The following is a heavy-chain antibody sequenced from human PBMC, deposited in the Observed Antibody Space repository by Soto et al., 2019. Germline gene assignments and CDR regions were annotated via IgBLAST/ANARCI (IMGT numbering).Heavy chain of an antibody. D-gene: IGHD5-18*01. CDR3: AGPGYSSQDY. J-gene: IGHJ4*02. CDR1: GFTFSSFA. V-gene: IGHV3-23*01. Sequence: GGSLRLSCSAPGFTFSSFALSWVRQAPGMGLEWVSAISGSGDGTDYADSVKGRFTISRDNSKNTLYLQMNSLRAEDTAVYYCAGPGYSSQDYWGQGALVTVSS. CDR2: ISGSGDGT.